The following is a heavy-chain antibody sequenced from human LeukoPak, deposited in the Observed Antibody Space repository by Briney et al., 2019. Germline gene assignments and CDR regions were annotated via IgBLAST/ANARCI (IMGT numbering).Heavy chain of an antibody. CDR2: MNPNSGNT. V-gene: IGHV1-8*01. CDR3: ARWTEMATYYYYYGMDV. D-gene: IGHD5-24*01. CDR1: GYTFTSYD. J-gene: IGHJ6*02. Sequence: ASVKVSCKASGYTFTSYDINWVRQATGQGLEWMGWMNPNSGNTGYAQKFQGRVTMTRNTSISTAYMELSSLRSEDTAVYYCARWTEMATYYYYYGMDVWGQGTTVTVSS.